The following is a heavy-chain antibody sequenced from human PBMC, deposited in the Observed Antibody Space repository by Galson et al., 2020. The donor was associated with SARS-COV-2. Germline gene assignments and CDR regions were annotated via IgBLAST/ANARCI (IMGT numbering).Heavy chain of an antibody. CDR1: GGSFSGYY. CDR3: ARLRNWISDYWYFDI. D-gene: IGHD1-20*01. CDR2: ITRTGVI. Sequence: SETLSLTCAVSGGSFSGYYWSWLRQPPGEGLEWLGEITRTGVINYNPPLRGRVTMALDMSKNQFSLTLTSVTAADTATYFCARLRNWISDYWYFDIWGRGTLVVVSA. V-gene: IGHV4-34*01. J-gene: IGHJ2*01.